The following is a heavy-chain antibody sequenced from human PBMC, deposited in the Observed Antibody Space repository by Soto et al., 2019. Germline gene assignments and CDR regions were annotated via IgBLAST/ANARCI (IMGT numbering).Heavy chain of an antibody. CDR2: INSNGSSR. CDR1: GFSFSSYW. CDR3: AKRTSMSGNYYFDY. V-gene: IGHV3-74*01. J-gene: IGHJ4*02. Sequence: EVQLVESGGGLVQPGGSLRLSCAASGFSFSSYWMHWVRQAPGKGLEWVARINSNGSSRSYADSVKGRFTISRDNAKNTLYLKMNSLRAEDTAVYYCAKRTSMSGNYYFDYWGQGILVTVSS. D-gene: IGHD3-10*01.